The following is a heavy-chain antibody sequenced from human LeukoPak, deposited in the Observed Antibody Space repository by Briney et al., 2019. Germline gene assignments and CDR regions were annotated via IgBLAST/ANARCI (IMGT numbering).Heavy chain of an antibody. CDR2: VYYSGST. D-gene: IGHD3-10*01. J-gene: IGHJ6*02. CDR1: GGSLSSYY. V-gene: IGHV4-59*01. CDR3: ARAAPSYYGSGSLGSYYYGMDD. Sequence: PSETLSLTCTVSGGSLSSYYWSWIRQPPGKGLEWIGYVYYSGSTNYNPSLKSRVAISIDTSKNQFSLKLSSVTAADTAMYYCARAAPSYYGSGSLGSYYYGMDDWGQGTTVTVSS.